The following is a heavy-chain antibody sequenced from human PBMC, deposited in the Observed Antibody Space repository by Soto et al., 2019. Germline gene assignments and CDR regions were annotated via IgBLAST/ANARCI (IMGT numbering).Heavy chain of an antibody. Sequence: LRLSCAASGFTFSDYYMSWIRQAPGKGLEWVSYISSSGSTIYYADSVKGRFTISRDNAKNSLYLQMNSLRAEDTAVYYCARDLVVVVAATHSYYYYGMDVWGQGTTVTVSS. CDR2: ISSSGSTI. V-gene: IGHV3-11*01. CDR1: GFTFSDYY. J-gene: IGHJ6*02. CDR3: ARDLVVVVAATHSYYYYGMDV. D-gene: IGHD2-15*01.